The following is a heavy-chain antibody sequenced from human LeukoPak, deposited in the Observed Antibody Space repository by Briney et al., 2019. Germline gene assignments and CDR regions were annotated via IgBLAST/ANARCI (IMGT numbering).Heavy chain of an antibody. CDR1: GFTVSSYW. CDR3: ATRLYSSSNYYFDY. Sequence: GGSLRLSCAGSGFTVSSYWMSWVRQAPGKGLEWVANIKQDGSERYYVDSVKGRFTISRDNAKSSVYLQMNSLRAEDTAMYLCATRLYSSSNYYFDYWGQGTLVTVSS. CDR2: IKQDGSER. D-gene: IGHD6-13*01. V-gene: IGHV3-7*03. J-gene: IGHJ4*02.